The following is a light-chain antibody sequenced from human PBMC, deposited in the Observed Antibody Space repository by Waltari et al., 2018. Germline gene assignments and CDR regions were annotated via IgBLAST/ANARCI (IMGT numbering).Light chain of an antibody. CDR2: GAS. J-gene: IGKJ1*01. Sequence: EVVMTQSPVTLSVSPGERATLSCRASQNVGSNLAWYHQKPGQAPRLLFYGASTRATGIPDRISGSGSGTEFTLTISSLQSEDFAVYYCQQYNNWPRTFGQGTKVEIK. V-gene: IGKV3-15*01. CDR1: QNVGSN. CDR3: QQYNNWPRT.